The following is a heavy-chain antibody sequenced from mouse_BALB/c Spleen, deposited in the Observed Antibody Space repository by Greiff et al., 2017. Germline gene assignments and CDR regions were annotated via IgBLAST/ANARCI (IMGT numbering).Heavy chain of an antibody. CDR1: GYSITSDYA. Sequence: EVMLVESGPGLVIPSQSLSLTCTVTGYSITSDYAWNWIRQFPGNKLEWMGYISYSGSTSYNPSLKSRISITRDTSKNQFFLQLNSVTTEDTATYYCASRQLGPFAYWGQGTLVTVSA. V-gene: IGHV3-2*02. J-gene: IGHJ3*01. CDR2: ISYSGST. D-gene: IGHD3-2*01. CDR3: ASRQLGPFAY.